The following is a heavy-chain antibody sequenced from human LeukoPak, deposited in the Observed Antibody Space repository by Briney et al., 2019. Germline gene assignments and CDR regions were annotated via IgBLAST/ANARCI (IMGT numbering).Heavy chain of an antibody. CDR1: GDSVSSNSAA. CDR2: TYYRSEWYT. V-gene: IGHV6-1*01. J-gene: IGHJ4*02. D-gene: IGHD6-13*01. Sequence: SQTLSLTCAISGDSVSSNSAAWSWIRQSPSRGLEWLGRTYYRSEWYTEYAVSVKSRITINPYTSKNQFSLQLNSVTPEDSAVYYCARGSYTSTWFWGQGTLVTVSS. CDR3: ARGSYTSTWF.